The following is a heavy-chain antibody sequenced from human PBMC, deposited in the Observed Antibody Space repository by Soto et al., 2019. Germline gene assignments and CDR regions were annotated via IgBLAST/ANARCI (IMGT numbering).Heavy chain of an antibody. Sequence: VQLLESGGSLVQPGGSLTLSCAASGFPFSSYAMSWVRQTPEKGLEWVAGISGGGNDRYYADFVQGRFTFSRDNSGNILYLQMNSLRADDTAMYFCARSLIMMAPDNEPFDHWGQGTLVTVSS. J-gene: IGHJ4*02. D-gene: IGHD3-16*01. CDR3: ARSLIMMAPDNEPFDH. V-gene: IGHV3-23*01. CDR2: ISGGGNDR. CDR1: GFPFSSYA.